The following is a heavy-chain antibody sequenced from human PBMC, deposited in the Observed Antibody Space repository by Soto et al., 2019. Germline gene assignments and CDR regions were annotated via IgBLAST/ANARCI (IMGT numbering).Heavy chain of an antibody. CDR3: AKDYRRYSGSHPGWFDH. CDR1: GFTFSIYA. V-gene: IGHV3-23*01. CDR2: ISGSGGST. Sequence: GSLRLSCAASGFTFSIYAMSWVRQAPGKGLEWVSAISGSGGSTYYADSVKGRFTISRDNSKNTLYLQMNSLRAEDTAVYYCAKDYRRYSGSHPGWFDHWGQGTLVTVSS. J-gene: IGHJ5*02. D-gene: IGHD1-26*01.